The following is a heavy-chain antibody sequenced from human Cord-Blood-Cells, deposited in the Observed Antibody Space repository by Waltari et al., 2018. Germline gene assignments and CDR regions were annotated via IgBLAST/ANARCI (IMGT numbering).Heavy chain of an antibody. CDR1: GYTVTGYY. CDR2: VNPNSGGT. Sequence: QVQLVQSGAEVRKPGASVKVSCKASGYTVTGYYMHWVRKAPGPGLDLKGWVNPNSGGTNNAQKSYGRVTMTRDTSISTASMELRRLRSDDTAVYYCARTWGARKAIRAFDIWGQGTMVTVSS. J-gene: IGHJ3*02. CDR3: ARTWGARKAIRAFDI. D-gene: IGHD1-26*01. V-gene: IGHV1-2*02.